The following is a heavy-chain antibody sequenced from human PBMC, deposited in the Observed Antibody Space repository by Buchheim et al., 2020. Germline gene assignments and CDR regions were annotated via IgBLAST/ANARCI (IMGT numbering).Heavy chain of an antibody. CDR1: GFTFSSYG. CDR2: ISYDGSNK. D-gene: IGHD3-10*02. V-gene: IGHV3-30*18. CDR3: AKQFLAYVAYFDY. Sequence: QVQLVESGGGVVQPGRSLRLSCAASGFTFSSYGMHWVRQAPGKGLEWVAVISYDGSNKYYADSVKGRFTISRDNSKNTRYLQMNSLRAEDTAVYYCAKQFLAYVAYFDYWGQGTL. J-gene: IGHJ4*02.